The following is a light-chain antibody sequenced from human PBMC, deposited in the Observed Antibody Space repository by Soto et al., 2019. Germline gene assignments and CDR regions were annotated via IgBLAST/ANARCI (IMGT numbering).Light chain of an antibody. J-gene: IGKJ1*01. Sequence: IVFTQSPTTVSLSPGERPPLSCWASQSVGSYLAWYQQKPGQAPRLLIYDASTRATGIPDRFSGSGSGSEFTLTINRLEPEDFAVYYCQDFDSPQWTFGQGTKVDIK. CDR2: DAS. CDR3: QDFDSPQWT. V-gene: IGKV3-11*01. CDR1: QSVGSY.